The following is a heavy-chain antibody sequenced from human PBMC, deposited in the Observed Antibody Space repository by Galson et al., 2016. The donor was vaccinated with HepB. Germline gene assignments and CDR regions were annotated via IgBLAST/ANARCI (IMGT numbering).Heavy chain of an antibody. Sequence: TLSLTCTVSGDAISSGGHYWSWIRQPPGKGLEWIGYIFYGRTTFYNPSLRSRVTISVDTSKNQFSLKLSSVTAADTAVYYCARARCRSTSCSRGYSYGYFESWGQGTLVTVSS. CDR2: IFYGRTT. J-gene: IGHJ4*02. CDR1: GDAISSGGHY. CDR3: ARARCRSTSCSRGYSYGYFES. D-gene: IGHD5-18*01. V-gene: IGHV4-31*03.